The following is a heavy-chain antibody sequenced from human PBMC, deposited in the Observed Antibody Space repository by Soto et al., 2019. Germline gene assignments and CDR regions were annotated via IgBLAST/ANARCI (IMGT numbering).Heavy chain of an antibody. CDR2: IIPIFGTA. Sequence: QVQLVQSGPEVKKPGSSVKVSCKASGGPFSSYAISWVRQAPGQGLEWMGGIIPIFGTADYAQKFQGRVTITANESTSRAYMELSSLRSEETAVYYCASVDNQRYYCGVDVWGQGTTVTVSS. CDR3: ASVDNQRYYCGVDV. J-gene: IGHJ6*02. D-gene: IGHD2-15*01. V-gene: IGHV1-69*12. CDR1: GGPFSSYA.